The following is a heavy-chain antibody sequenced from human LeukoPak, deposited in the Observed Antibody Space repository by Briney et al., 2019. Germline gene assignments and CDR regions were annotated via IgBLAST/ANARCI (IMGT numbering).Heavy chain of an antibody. Sequence: GRSLRLSCAASGFTFSSYGMHWVRQAPGKGLEWVAVIWYDGSNKYYADSVKGRFTISRDNSKNTLYLQMNSLRAEDTAVYYCARGDYGDYAYGYWGQGTLVTVSS. CDR3: ARGDYGDYAYGY. V-gene: IGHV3-33*01. J-gene: IGHJ4*02. CDR1: GFTFSSYG. D-gene: IGHD4-17*01. CDR2: IWYDGSNK.